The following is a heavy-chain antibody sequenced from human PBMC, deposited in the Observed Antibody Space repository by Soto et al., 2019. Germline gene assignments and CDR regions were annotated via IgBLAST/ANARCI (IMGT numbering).Heavy chain of an antibody. J-gene: IGHJ4*02. CDR1: GFTFSSYA. Sequence: EVQLLESGGGLVQPGGSLRLSCAASGFTFSSYAMSWVRQAPGKGLEWVSAISGSGGSTYYADSVKGRFTISRDNSKNTLYLQMNSLRAEDTAVYYCAPSHSPIQLCLGYCSGGSCYWGQGTLVTVSS. CDR3: APSHSPIQLCLGYCSGGSCY. V-gene: IGHV3-23*01. D-gene: IGHD2-15*01. CDR2: ISGSGGST.